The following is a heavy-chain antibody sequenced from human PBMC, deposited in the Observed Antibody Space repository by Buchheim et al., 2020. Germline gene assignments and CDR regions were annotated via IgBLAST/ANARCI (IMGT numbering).Heavy chain of an antibody. D-gene: IGHD3-22*01. CDR1: GGSFSGYY. J-gene: IGHJ6*02. Sequence: QVQLQQWGAGLLKPSETLSLTCAVYGGSFSGYYWSWIRQPPGKGLEWIGEINHSGSTNYNPSLKSRVTISVDTSKNQFSLKLSSVTAADTAVYYCGIPYYYDSSGYEPYYYGMDVWGQGTT. CDR3: GIPYYYDSSGYEPYYYGMDV. V-gene: IGHV4-34*01. CDR2: INHSGST.